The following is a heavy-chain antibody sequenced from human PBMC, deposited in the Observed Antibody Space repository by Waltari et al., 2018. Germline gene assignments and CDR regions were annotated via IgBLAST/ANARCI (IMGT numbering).Heavy chain of an antibody. CDR3: ARRRVTGALDY. Sequence: QVQLQESGPGLVKPSETLSPTCAVSGYSISSGYYWGWIRQPPGKGLEWIGSIYHSGSTYYNPSLKSRVTISVDTSKNQFSLKLSSVTAADTAVYYCARRRVTGALDYWGQGTLVTVSS. V-gene: IGHV4-38-2*01. CDR1: GYSISSGYY. D-gene: IGHD4-4*01. J-gene: IGHJ4*02. CDR2: IYHSGST.